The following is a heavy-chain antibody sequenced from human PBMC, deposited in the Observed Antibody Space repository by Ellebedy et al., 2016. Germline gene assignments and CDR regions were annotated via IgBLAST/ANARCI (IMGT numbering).Heavy chain of an antibody. CDR3: ARDLRITARDYYLDY. Sequence: GGSLRLSCAASVFTFDDYAMHWVRQAPGKGLEWVSGISWNSGTTDYADFVKGRFTISRDNAKNSLYLQMNRLRADDTAFYYCARDLRITARDYYLDYWGQGTLVTVSS. J-gene: IGHJ4*02. D-gene: IGHD6-6*01. CDR2: ISWNSGTT. CDR1: VFTFDDYA. V-gene: IGHV3-9*01.